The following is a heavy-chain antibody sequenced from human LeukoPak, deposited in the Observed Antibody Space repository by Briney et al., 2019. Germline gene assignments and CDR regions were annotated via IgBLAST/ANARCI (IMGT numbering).Heavy chain of an antibody. CDR3: ATVGGPTVKTTTEAFDI. J-gene: IGHJ3*02. D-gene: IGHD1-26*01. V-gene: IGHV1-24*01. CDR2: FDPENGDP. CDR1: GYTLTELS. Sequence: ASVKVSCKVSGYTLTELSIHWVRQAPGKGLEWMGGFDPENGDPIYAQKFQGRVTMTEDTSPDTSYMDLSSLRSEDTAVYYCATVGGPTVKTTTEAFDIWGQRTMVTLSS.